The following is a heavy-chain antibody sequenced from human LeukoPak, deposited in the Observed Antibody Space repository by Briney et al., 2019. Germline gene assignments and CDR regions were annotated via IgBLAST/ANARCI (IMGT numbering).Heavy chain of an antibody. CDR3: ASRKPSSGWFDY. CDR2: FYSGST. V-gene: IGHV4-61*02. CDR1: GGSMSSGSYY. Sequence: SETLSLTCTVSGGSMSSGSYYWSWIRQPAGKEREWIGRFYSGSTNYNPSLRSRVTISVDTSKNQFSLKLSSVTAADTAVYYCASRKPSSGWFDYWGQGTLVTVSS. J-gene: IGHJ4*02. D-gene: IGHD6-19*01.